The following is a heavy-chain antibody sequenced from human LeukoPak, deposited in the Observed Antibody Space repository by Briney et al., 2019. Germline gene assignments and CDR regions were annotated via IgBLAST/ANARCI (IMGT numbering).Heavy chain of an antibody. CDR1: GFTFTSSA. Sequence: SVKVSCEASGFTFTSSAMQWVRQARGQRLEWIGWIVVGSGNTNYAQKFQERVTITRDMSTSTAYMELSSLRSEDTAVYYCAAGDQSPYYYYGMDVWGQGTTVTVSS. V-gene: IGHV1-58*02. CDR2: IVVGSGNT. CDR3: AAGDQSPYYYYGMDV. J-gene: IGHJ6*02. D-gene: IGHD2-2*01.